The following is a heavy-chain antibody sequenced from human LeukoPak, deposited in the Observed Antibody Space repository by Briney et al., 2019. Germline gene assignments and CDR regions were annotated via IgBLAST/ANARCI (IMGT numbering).Heavy chain of an antibody. CDR2: IYYSGST. V-gene: IGHV4-31*03. J-gene: IGHJ4*02. CDR3: AAGSSGWSES. D-gene: IGHD6-19*01. Sequence: SQTLSLTCTVSGGSISSGGYYWSWIRQHPGKGLEWIGYIYYSGSTYYNPSLNSRVTISVDTSKNRCSLTLSSATAADTAVYYCAAGSSGWSESWGQGTLVTVSS. CDR1: GGSISSGGYY.